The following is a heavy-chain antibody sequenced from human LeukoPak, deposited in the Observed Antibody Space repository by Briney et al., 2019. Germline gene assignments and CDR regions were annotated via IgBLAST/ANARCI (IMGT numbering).Heavy chain of an antibody. J-gene: IGHJ6*02. CDR3: ARDAGDGMDV. CDR1: GYNFTTYG. CDR2: ISCYNGNS. V-gene: IGHV1-18*01. Sequence: ASVKVSCKASGYNFTTYGVSWVRQAPGQRPEWMGRISCYNGNSKSSEKFQGRVTMTIETSTSTVYMELRTLKNDDTAVYYCARDAGDGMDVWGLGTTVIVSS.